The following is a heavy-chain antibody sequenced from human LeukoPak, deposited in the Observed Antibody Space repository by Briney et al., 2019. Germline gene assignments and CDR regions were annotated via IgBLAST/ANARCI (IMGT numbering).Heavy chain of an antibody. V-gene: IGHV3-21*01. CDR1: GFAFSNAW. D-gene: IGHD1-26*01. CDR2: ISSSSSYI. CDR3: ARGIVAHAFDI. J-gene: IGHJ3*02. Sequence: GGSLRLSCAASGFAFSNAWMSWVRQAPGKGLEWVSSISSSSSYIYYADSVKGRFTISRDNAKNSLYLQMNSLRAEDTAVYYCARGIVAHAFDIWGQGTMVTVSS.